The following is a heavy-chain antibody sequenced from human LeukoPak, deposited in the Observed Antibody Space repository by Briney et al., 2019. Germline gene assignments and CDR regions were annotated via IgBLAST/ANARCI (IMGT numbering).Heavy chain of an antibody. V-gene: IGHV3-30*02. Sequence: GGSLRLSCAASGFTFSSYGMHWVRQAPGKGLEWVAFIRYDGSNKYYADSVKGRFTISRDNAKNSLYLQMNSLRAEDTAVYYCARMYSSGWYPVDYWGQGTLVTVSS. CDR1: GFTFSSYG. J-gene: IGHJ4*02. CDR2: IRYDGSNK. D-gene: IGHD6-19*01. CDR3: ARMYSSGWYPVDY.